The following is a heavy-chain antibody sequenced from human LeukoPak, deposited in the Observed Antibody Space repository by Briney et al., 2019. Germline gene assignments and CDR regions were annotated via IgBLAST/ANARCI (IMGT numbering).Heavy chain of an antibody. CDR3: ARDRKDYYMDV. V-gene: IGHV4-59*01. Sequence: PSETLSLTCTVSGGSISSYYWSWIRRPPGKGLEWIGYIYYSGSTNYNPSLKSRVTISVDSSKNQFSLKLSSVTAADTAVYYCARDRKDYYMDVWGKGTTVIVSS. CDR2: IYYSGST. J-gene: IGHJ6*03. CDR1: GGSISSYY.